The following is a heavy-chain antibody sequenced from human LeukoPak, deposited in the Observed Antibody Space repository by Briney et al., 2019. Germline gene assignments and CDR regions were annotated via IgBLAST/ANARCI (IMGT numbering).Heavy chain of an antibody. CDR2: IYTSGST. V-gene: IGHV4-61*02. CDR1: GGSLSSGSYY. J-gene: IGHJ6*03. CDR3: ARGNYYMDV. Sequence: SETLSLTCTVSGGSLSSGSYYWSWIRQPAGKGLEWIGRIYTSGSTNYNPSLKSRVTISGDTSKNQFSLKLSSVTAADTAVYYCARGNYYMDVWGKGTTVTVSS.